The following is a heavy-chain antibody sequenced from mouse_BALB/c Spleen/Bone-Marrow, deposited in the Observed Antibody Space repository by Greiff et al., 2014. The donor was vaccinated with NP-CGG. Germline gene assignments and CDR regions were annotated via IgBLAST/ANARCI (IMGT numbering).Heavy chain of an antibody. CDR3: TKEGYASSYAY. CDR2: IHYGGSA. CDR1: GYSITRGYN. J-gene: IGHJ2*01. V-gene: IGHV3-1*02. D-gene: IGHD1-1*01. Sequence: EVQGVESGPDLVKPSQFLSLTCTVTGYSITRGYNWHWIRQFPGNKLEWMGYIHYGGSANYNPSLKSQISITRDTSKNQFFLQLNSVTTEDTATYYCTKEGYASSYAYWGQGTTLTVSS.